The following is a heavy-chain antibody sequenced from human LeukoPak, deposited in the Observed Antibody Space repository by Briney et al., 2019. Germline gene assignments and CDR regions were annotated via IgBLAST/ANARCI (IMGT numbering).Heavy chain of an antibody. CDR2: IQYDGSNK. CDR3: ARSLTMVRAYDY. CDR1: GFTFSSYG. V-gene: IGHV3-30*02. D-gene: IGHD3-10*01. J-gene: IGHJ4*02. Sequence: GGSLRLSCAASGFTFSSYGMHWVRQAPGKGLEWVTFIQYDGSNKYYADSVKGRFTISRDNSKNTVYLQMNSLRTEDMAVYYCARSLTMVRAYDYWGQGTLVTVSS.